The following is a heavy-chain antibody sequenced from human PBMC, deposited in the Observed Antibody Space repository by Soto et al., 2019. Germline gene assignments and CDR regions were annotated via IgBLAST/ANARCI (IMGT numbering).Heavy chain of an antibody. J-gene: IGHJ6*02. CDR1: GYTFTSYD. CDR2: MNPNSGNT. CDR3: ARSVDLTPYYYGMDV. D-gene: IGHD5-12*01. Sequence: ASVKVSCKASGYTFTSYDINWVRQATGQGLEWMGWMNPNSGNTGYAQKFQGRVTMTRNTSISTAYMELSSLRSEDTAVYYCARSVDLTPYYYGMDVWGQGNTVTVSS. V-gene: IGHV1-8*01.